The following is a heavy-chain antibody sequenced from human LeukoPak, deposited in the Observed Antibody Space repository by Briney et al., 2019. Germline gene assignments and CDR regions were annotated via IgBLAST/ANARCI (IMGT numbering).Heavy chain of an antibody. J-gene: IGHJ4*02. CDR3: ARGRTVVTPDY. CDR2: ISSSSSTI. CDR1: GFTFSSYS. D-gene: IGHD4-23*01. V-gene: IGHV3-48*01. Sequence: GGSLRLSCAASGFTFSSYSMNWVRQAPGKGLEWVSYISSSSSTIYYADSVKGRFTISRDNAKNSLYLQMNSLRAEDTAVYYCARGRTVVTPDYWGQGTLVTVSS.